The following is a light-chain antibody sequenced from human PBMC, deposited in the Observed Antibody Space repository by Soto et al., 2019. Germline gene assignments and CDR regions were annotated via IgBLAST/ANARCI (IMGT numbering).Light chain of an antibody. V-gene: IGKV3-11*01. CDR3: QQRINWPLT. Sequence: EIVLTQSPATLSLSPGERATLSCRVSQSVTTFLAWYQQKPGQAPRLLIYDASSRATGIPARFGGSGSGTDFTLTISSLEPEDFAVYYCQQRINWPLTFGGGTKVEIK. J-gene: IGKJ4*01. CDR2: DAS. CDR1: QSVTTF.